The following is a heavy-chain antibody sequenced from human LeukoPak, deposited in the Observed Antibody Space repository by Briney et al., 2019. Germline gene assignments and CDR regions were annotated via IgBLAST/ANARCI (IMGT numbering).Heavy chain of an antibody. J-gene: IGHJ4*02. CDR3: ARFARIAAAGTD. Sequence: ASVKVSCKASGYTFTSYDINWVRQAPGQGLEWMGWMNPNSGNTGYAQKFQGRVTMTRNTPISTAYMELSSLRSEDTAVYYCARFARIAAAGTDWGQGTLVTVSS. CDR2: MNPNSGNT. V-gene: IGHV1-8*01. CDR1: GYTFTSYD. D-gene: IGHD6-13*01.